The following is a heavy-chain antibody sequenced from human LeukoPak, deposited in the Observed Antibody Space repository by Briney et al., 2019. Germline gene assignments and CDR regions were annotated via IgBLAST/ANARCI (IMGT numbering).Heavy chain of an antibody. V-gene: IGHV4-61*02. CDR1: GGSISSGSYY. CDR2: IYSSGST. CDR3: ARSYFDY. Sequence: PSQTLSLTCTVSGGSISSGSYYSSWIRQPAGKGLDWIGRIYSSGSTNYNPSLKSRVTISVDTSKNQFSLKLSSVTAADTAVYYCARSYFDYWGQGTLVTVSS. J-gene: IGHJ4*02.